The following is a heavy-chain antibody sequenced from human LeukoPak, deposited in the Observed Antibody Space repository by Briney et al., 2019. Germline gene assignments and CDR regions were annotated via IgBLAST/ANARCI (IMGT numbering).Heavy chain of an antibody. CDR3: ARVGTSYYDTLTGYHHFDY. V-gene: IGHV1-18*01. CDR1: GYTFTSYG. D-gene: IGHD3-9*01. CDR2: ISAYNGNT. Sequence: GASVKVSCKASGYTFTSYGISWVRQAPGQGLEWMGWISAYNGNTNYAQKLQGRVTMTTDTSSSTAYMELRSLRSDDTAVYYCARVGTSYYDTLTGYHHFDYWGQGTLVTVSS. J-gene: IGHJ4*02.